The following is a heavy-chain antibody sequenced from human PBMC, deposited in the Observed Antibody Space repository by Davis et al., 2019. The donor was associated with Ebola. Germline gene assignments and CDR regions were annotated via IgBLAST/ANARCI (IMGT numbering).Heavy chain of an antibody. V-gene: IGHV1-2*02. D-gene: IGHD2-15*01. CDR2: INPNTGGT. CDR1: GYTFPAYF. J-gene: IGHJ4*02. Sequence: AASVKVSCKTSGYTFPAYFIHWVRRAPGEGLEWMGWINPNTGGTNSAQKFQGRVTMTRATSMTTAYMELNGLRSDDTAVYYCARAVPATQNLDYWGQGTLVTVSS. CDR3: ARAVPATQNLDY.